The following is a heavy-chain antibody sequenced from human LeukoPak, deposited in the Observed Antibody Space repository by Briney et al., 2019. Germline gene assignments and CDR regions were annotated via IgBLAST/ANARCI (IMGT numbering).Heavy chain of an antibody. D-gene: IGHD2-2*01. CDR3: AREIVVVPAATFDY. Sequence: SGGSLRLSCAASRFTFSSYAMHWVRQAPGKGLEWVAVISYDGSNKYYADSVKGRFTISRDNSKNTLYLQMNSLRAEDTAVYYCAREIVVVPAATFDYWGQGTLVTVSS. CDR2: ISYDGSNK. J-gene: IGHJ4*02. V-gene: IGHV3-30-3*01. CDR1: RFTFSSYA.